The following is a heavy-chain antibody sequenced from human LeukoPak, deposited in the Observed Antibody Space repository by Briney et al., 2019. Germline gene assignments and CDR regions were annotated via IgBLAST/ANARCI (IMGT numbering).Heavy chain of an antibody. Sequence: GGSLRLSCAASGFTFSSYGMHWVRQAPGKGLEWVAVIWYDGSNKYYADSVKGRFTISRDNSKNTLYLQMNNLRAEDTAVYYCAKDATRYSSGWPIDYWGQGTLVTVSS. CDR1: GFTFSSYG. V-gene: IGHV3-33*06. D-gene: IGHD6-19*01. CDR2: IWYDGSNK. CDR3: AKDATRYSSGWPIDY. J-gene: IGHJ4*02.